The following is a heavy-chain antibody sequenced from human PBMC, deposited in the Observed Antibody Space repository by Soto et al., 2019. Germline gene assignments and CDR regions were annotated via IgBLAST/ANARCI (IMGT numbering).Heavy chain of an antibody. CDR3: ARAGGVVVPAAYY. CDR2: IIPIFGTA. V-gene: IGHV1-69*13. Sequence: ASVKVSCKASGGTFSSYAISWVRQTPGQGLEWMGGIIPIFGTANYAQKFQGRVTITADESTSTAYMELSSLRSEDTAVYYCARAGGVVVPAAYYWGQGTLVTVSS. CDR1: GGTFSSYA. D-gene: IGHD2-2*01. J-gene: IGHJ4*02.